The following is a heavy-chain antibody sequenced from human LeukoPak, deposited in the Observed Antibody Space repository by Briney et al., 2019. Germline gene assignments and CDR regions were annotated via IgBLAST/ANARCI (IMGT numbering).Heavy chain of an antibody. CDR2: IIPILGIA. D-gene: IGHD2-21*01. V-gene: IGHV1-69*04. CDR3: ARGPKHSYYYYYGMDV. CDR1: GGTFSSYA. Sequence: GASVKVSSKASGGTFSSYAISWVRQAPGQGLEWMGRIIPILGIANYAQKFQGRVTITADKSTSTAYMELSSLRSEDTAVYYCARGPKHSYYYYYGMDVWGQGTTVTVSS. J-gene: IGHJ6*02.